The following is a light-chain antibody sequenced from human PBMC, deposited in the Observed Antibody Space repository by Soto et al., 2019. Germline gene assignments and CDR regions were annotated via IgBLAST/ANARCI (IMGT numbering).Light chain of an antibody. CDR3: CSQAGGYTSIL. V-gene: IGLV2-23*01. J-gene: IGLJ2*01. CDR1: STDIDNYNF. Sequence: QSVLTQPPSVSGSPGQSITISCSGTSTDIDNYNFVSWYQQHPGQAPTLIIYDGSERPSGVSSRFSGSRSDNTASLTISGLQAEDEADYYCCSQAGGYTSILFGGGTKLTVL. CDR2: DGS.